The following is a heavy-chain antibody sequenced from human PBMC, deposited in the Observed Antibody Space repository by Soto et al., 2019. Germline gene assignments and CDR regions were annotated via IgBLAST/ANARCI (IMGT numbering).Heavy chain of an antibody. CDR3: AALIAAAGILDP. CDR2: IVVGSGNT. Sequence: SVKVSCKASGFTFTSSAMQWVRQARGQRLEWMGWIVVGSGNTNYAQKFQERVTITRDMSTSTAYMELSSLRSEDTAVYYCAALIAAAGILDPWGQGTLVTVSS. CDR1: GFTFTSSA. V-gene: IGHV1-58*02. J-gene: IGHJ5*02. D-gene: IGHD6-13*01.